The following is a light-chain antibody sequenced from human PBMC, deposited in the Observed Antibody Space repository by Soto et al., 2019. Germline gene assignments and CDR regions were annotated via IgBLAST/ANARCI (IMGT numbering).Light chain of an antibody. Sequence: EIVMTQSPATLSVSPGERATLSCRASQSVSSNLAWYQQKPGQAPRLLIYGASTRATGIPARFSGSGSGTAFTLTISSLQSEDFAVYYCQQYNNCPPFTFGGGTKVEIK. J-gene: IGKJ4*01. CDR1: QSVSSN. CDR3: QQYNNCPPFT. CDR2: GAS. V-gene: IGKV3-15*01.